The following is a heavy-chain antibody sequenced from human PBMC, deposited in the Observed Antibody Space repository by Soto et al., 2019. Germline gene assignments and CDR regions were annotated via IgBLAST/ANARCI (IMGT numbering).Heavy chain of an antibody. D-gene: IGHD1-26*01. J-gene: IGHJ4*02. V-gene: IGHV2-5*02. CDR2: IYWDDAK. CDR3: AHAYGGRSLY. CDR1: GFSLSTSRVG. Sequence: QITLKESGPTLVKPTQTLTLTCTFSGFSLSTSRVGVGWIRQPPGQALEWLAVIYWDDAKTYRPSLKSRLTITKDTPKNQVALTMTNMDPMDTTTHYCAHAYGGRSLYWGQGTRVTVSS.